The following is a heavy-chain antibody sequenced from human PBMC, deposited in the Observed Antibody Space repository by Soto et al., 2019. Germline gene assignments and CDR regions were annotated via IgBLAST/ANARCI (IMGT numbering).Heavy chain of an antibody. CDR3: AKDQGQWLVGYFDY. V-gene: IGHV3-23*01. CDR1: GFPFSSYA. D-gene: IGHD6-19*01. J-gene: IGHJ4*02. CDR2: ISGSGGST. Sequence: EVQMLESGGGLVKPGGSLRLSCAASGFPFSSYAMSWVRQAQGKGLEWVSAISGSGGSTYYADSVKGRFTISRDNSKNTLYLQRNSLRADDTAGYYCAKDQGQWLVGYFDYWGQGTLVTVSS.